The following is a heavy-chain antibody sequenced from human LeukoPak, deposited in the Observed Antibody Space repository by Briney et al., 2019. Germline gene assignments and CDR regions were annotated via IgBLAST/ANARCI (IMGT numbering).Heavy chain of an antibody. CDR1: GFTFSSYA. J-gene: IGHJ4*02. CDR2: ISGSGGNT. Sequence: PGGSLRLSCAASGFTFSSYAMSWVRQAPGKGLEWVSAISGSGGNTYYADSVKGRFTISRDNSKNTLYLQMNSLKAEDTAVYYCAKDGKLGGDYWGQGTLVTVSS. D-gene: IGHD7-27*01. V-gene: IGHV3-23*01. CDR3: AKDGKLGGDY.